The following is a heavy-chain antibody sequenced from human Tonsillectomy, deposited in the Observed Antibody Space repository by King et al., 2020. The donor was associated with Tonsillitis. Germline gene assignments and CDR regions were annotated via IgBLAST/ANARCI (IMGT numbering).Heavy chain of an antibody. CDR1: GFGFSDFV. Sequence: VQLVESGGGVVQPGRSLRISCAASGFGFSDFVMHWVRQAPGKGLEWVAIISNDGSDKNYADSMKGRFSISRDNSDNTLYLEMNRLRPEDTAVYYCARVGCTGGSCYSMALLHWGQGTLVTVSS. D-gene: IGHD2-15*01. V-gene: IGHV3-30*14. J-gene: IGHJ4*02. CDR3: ARVGCTGGSCYSMALLH. CDR2: ISNDGSDK.